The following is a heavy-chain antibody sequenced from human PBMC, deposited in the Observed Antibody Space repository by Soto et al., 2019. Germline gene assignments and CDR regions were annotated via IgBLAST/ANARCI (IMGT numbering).Heavy chain of an antibody. D-gene: IGHD6-13*01. J-gene: IGHJ3*02. V-gene: IGHV1-69*02. CDR2: IIPILGIA. CDR3: ARGSSSWYDAFDI. CDR1: GGTFSSYT. Sequence: QVQLVQSGAEVKKPGSSVKVSCKASGGTFSSYTISWVRQAPRQGLEWMGRIIPILGIANYAQKFQGRVTITADKSTSTAYMELSSLRSEDTAVYYCARGSSSWYDAFDIWGQGTMVTVSS.